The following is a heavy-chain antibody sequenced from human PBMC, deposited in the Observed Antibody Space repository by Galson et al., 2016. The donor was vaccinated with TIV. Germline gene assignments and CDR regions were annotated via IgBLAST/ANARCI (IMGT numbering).Heavy chain of an antibody. CDR3: ARGHYYDSSGYSFDF. Sequence: CKASGYTFTSFDISWIRQAPGQGLAWMGWMSPSNGNTGYAQKFRGRITMTRHPSTTTVYMELSGLTSEDTAVYYCARGHYYDSSGYSFDFWGQGTLVTVSS. D-gene: IGHD3-22*01. CDR1: GYTFTSFD. CDR2: MSPSNGNT. J-gene: IGHJ4*02. V-gene: IGHV1-8*01.